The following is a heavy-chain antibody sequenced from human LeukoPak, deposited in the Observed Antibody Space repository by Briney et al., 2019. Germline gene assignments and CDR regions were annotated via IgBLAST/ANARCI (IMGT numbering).Heavy chain of an antibody. D-gene: IGHD2-8*01. CDR3: ARDCSNGVCYPRDY. Sequence: GASVKVSCKASGYTLSEYGISWVRQAPGQGLEWVGWITTYNGEKIYSQKFQGRVTMTTDTSSGTYYMELTNLRSDDTAIYYCARDCSNGVCYPRDYWGQGTLVIVSS. CDR1: GYTLSEYG. V-gene: IGHV1-18*01. CDR2: ITTYNGEK. J-gene: IGHJ4*02.